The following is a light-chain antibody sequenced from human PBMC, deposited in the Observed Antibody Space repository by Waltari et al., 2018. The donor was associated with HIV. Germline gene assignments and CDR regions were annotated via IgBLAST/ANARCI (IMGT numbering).Light chain of an antibody. V-gene: IGLV2-23*02. CDR2: DVT. CDR3: CSYAGSSTFAV. Sequence: QSALTQPASVSGSPGQSITISCTGTSSDVGGYNYVSWYQQHPGNAPKLMIYDVTKRPSVVSNRFSRAKSGNTASLTISGLQAEDEADYYCCSYAGSSTFAVFGGGTKLTVL. CDR1: SSDVGGYNY. J-gene: IGLJ2*01.